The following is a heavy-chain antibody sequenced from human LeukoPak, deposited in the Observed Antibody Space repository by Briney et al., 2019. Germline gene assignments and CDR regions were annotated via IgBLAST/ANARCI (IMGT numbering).Heavy chain of an antibody. D-gene: IGHD2-15*01. V-gene: IGHV6-1*01. CDR1: GDSVSSNSAA. Sequence: QSQTLSLTCAISGDSVSSNSAAWNWTRQSPSRGLEWLGRTYYRSKWYNDYAVSVKSRITINPDTSKNQFSLQLNSVTPEDTAVYYCARESWDIEGYNWFDPWGQGTLVTVSS. CDR2: TYYRSKWYN. CDR3: ARESWDIEGYNWFDP. J-gene: IGHJ5*02.